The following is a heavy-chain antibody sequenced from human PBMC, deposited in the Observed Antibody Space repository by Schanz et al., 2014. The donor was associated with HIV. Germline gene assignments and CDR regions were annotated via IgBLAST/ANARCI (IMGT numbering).Heavy chain of an antibody. Sequence: QLQLVESGGGVVQPGRSRRLSCAASGFTFSSYAMHWVRQAPGKGLEWVAVISYDGINKYYADSVKGRFTISRDNSKNTLYLQMNSLRAEDTAVYYCARGEAITYYYHYYGMDVWGQGTTVTVSS. D-gene: IGHD1-20*01. CDR2: ISYDGINK. V-gene: IGHV3-33*05. J-gene: IGHJ6*02. CDR3: ARGEAITYYYHYYGMDV. CDR1: GFTFSSYA.